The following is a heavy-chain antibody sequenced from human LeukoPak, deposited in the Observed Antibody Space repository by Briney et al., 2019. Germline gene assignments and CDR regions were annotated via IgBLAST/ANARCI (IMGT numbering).Heavy chain of an antibody. Sequence: ASVKVSCKVSGYTLTELSMHWVRQAPGKGLEWMGGFDPEDGETIYAQKFQGRVTMTRDTSISTAYMELSRLRSDDTAVYYCARLGLTTVTSLDYWGQGTLVTVSS. D-gene: IGHD4-17*01. CDR3: ARLGLTTVTSLDY. J-gene: IGHJ4*02. CDR2: FDPEDGET. V-gene: IGHV1-24*01. CDR1: GYTLTELS.